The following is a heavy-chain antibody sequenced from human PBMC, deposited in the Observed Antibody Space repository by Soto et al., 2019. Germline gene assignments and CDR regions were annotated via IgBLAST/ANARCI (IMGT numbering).Heavy chain of an antibody. CDR3: AHTRGGGNSACFAA. Sequence: QITLKESGPSLLKPTQALTLTCTFSAFSLTSGPAGLGWLHQPPGKALEWLALIYWDGDRRYSPSLKSRLTNAKATSNDQVVLTMTNTDPVDTGTYYCAHTRGGGNSACFAAWGQGTLVTVSS. CDR1: AFSLTSGPAG. J-gene: IGHJ5*02. V-gene: IGHV2-5*02. D-gene: IGHD2-21*02. CDR2: IYWDGDR.